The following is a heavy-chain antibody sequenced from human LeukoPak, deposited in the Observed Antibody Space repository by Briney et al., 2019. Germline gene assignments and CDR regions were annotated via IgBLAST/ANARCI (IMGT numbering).Heavy chain of an antibody. V-gene: IGHV6-1*01. D-gene: IGHD3-9*01. J-gene: IGHJ4*02. CDR2: TYYRSKWYN. CDR1: GDSVSSNSAA. CDR3: AREQGHYDILTGFDY. Sequence: SQTLSLTCAISGDSVSSNSAAWNWIRQSPSRGLEWLGRTYYRSKWYNDYAVSVKSRITIYPDTSKNQFSLQLNSVTPEDTAVYYCAREQGHYDILTGFDYWGQGTLVTVSS.